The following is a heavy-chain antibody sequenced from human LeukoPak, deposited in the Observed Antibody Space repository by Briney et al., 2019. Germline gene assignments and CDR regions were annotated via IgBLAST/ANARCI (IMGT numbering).Heavy chain of an antibody. J-gene: IGHJ5*02. D-gene: IGHD3-16*01. V-gene: IGHV1-2*02. CDR3: ARERRGGNWFDP. Sequence: ASVKVSCKASGYTFTGYYMHWVRQAPGQGLEWMGWINPNSGGTNCAQKFQGRVTMTRDTSISTAYMELSRLRSDDTAVYYCARERRGGNWFDPWGQGTLVTVSS. CDR2: INPNSGGT. CDR1: GYTFTGYY.